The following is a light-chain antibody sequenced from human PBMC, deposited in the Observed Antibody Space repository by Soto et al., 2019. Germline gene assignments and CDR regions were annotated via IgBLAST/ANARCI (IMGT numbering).Light chain of an antibody. CDR2: DAS. CDR3: QQYDNLPIT. CDR1: QDISNY. J-gene: IGKJ5*01. V-gene: IGKV1-33*01. Sequence: DIQMTQSPSSLSASVGDRVTITCQASQDISNYLNWYQQKPGKAPKLLIYDASNLETGVPSRFSGSGSGTDFTFKISRLQPEDIEQYYCQQYDNLPITFGQGTRLEIK.